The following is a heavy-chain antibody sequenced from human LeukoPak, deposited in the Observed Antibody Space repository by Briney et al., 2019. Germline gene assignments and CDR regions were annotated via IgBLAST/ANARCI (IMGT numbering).Heavy chain of an antibody. CDR2: INHSGST. CDR1: GGSFSGYY. J-gene: IGHJ4*02. Sequence: PSETLSLTCAVYGGSFSGYYWSWIRQPPGKGLEWIGEINHSGSTNYNPSLKSRVTISVDTSKNQFSLKLSSVTAADTAVYYCARATGGNCYDYWGQGTLVTVST. CDR3: ARATGGNCYDY. D-gene: IGHD6-25*01. V-gene: IGHV4-34*01.